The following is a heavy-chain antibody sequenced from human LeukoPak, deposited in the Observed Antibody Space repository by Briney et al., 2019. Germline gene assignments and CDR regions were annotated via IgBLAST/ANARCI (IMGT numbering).Heavy chain of an antibody. D-gene: IGHD3-3*01. J-gene: IGHJ3*02. V-gene: IGHV3-48*01. CDR3: ARTYDFGRGPPGDAFDN. CDR2: IDARSGIT. Sequence: GGSLRLSCAASGFTFSSYVMNWVRQAPGKGPEWVSYIDARSGITYYADSVQGRFTISRDDARESVFLQMDGLRVDDTAVYYCARTYDFGRGPPGDAFDNWGPGTWVIVSA. CDR1: GFTFSSYV.